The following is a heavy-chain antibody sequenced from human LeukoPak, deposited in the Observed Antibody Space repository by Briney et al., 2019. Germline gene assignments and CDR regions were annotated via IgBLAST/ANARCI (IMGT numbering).Heavy chain of an antibody. J-gene: IGHJ6*02. CDR3: ARDGSMVATVPVGMDV. CDR1: GYTFTSYG. Sequence: ASVKVSCKASGYTFTSYGISWVRQAPGQGLEWMGCISAYNGNTNYAQKLQGRVTMTTDTSTSTAYMELRSLRSDDTAVYYCARDGSMVATVPVGMDVWGQGTTVTVSS. D-gene: IGHD5-12*01. CDR2: ISAYNGNT. V-gene: IGHV1-18*01.